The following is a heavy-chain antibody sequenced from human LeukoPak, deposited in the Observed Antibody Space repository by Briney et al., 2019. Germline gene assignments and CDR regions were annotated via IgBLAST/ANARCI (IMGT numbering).Heavy chain of an antibody. J-gene: IGHJ4*02. D-gene: IGHD2-15*01. CDR3: ARAGYCSGGSCYGADY. V-gene: IGHV3-33*01. Sequence: GGSLRLFCAASGFTFSSYGMHWVRQAPGKGLEWVAVIWYDGSNKYYADSVKGRFTISRDNSKNTLYLQMNSLRAEDTAVYYCARAGYCSGGSCYGADYWGQGTLVSVSS. CDR2: IWYDGSNK. CDR1: GFTFSSYG.